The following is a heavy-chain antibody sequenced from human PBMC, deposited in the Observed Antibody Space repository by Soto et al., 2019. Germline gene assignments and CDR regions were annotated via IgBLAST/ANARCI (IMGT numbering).Heavy chain of an antibody. V-gene: IGHV3-74*01. J-gene: IGHJ4*02. D-gene: IGHD6-19*01. Sequence: EVQLVESGGGLVQPGGSLRLSCAASGFTFSSYWMHWVRQAPGKGLVWVSRINSDGSSTSYADSVKGRFTISRDNAKNTLYLQMNSLRAEDTAVYHCARGFPVAGTGGYFDYWGQGTLVTVSS. CDR1: GFTFSSYW. CDR2: INSDGSST. CDR3: ARGFPVAGTGGYFDY.